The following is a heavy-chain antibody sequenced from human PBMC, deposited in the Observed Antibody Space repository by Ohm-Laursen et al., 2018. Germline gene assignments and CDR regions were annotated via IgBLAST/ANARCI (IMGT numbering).Heavy chain of an antibody. CDR3: ARDPAAGSEIDY. CDR1: GGSISSYY. J-gene: IGHJ4*02. D-gene: IGHD6-13*01. CDR2: IYYSGST. V-gene: IGHV4-59*12. Sequence: SDTLSLTCTVSGGSISSYYWSWIRQPPGKGLEWIGYIYYSGSTNYNPSLKSRVTISVDTSKNQFSLRLRSVTAADTAVYYCARDPAAGSEIDYWGQGTLVAVSS.